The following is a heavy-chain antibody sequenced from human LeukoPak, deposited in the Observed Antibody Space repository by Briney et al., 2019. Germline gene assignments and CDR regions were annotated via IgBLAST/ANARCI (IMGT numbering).Heavy chain of an antibody. CDR3: VREFSGGYFDY. CDR2: IFPSAGNT. J-gene: IGHJ4*02. V-gene: IGHV1-46*01. Sequence: ASVKVSCKASGYTFTGYYIHWVRQAPGQGLEWMGIIFPSAGNTNYAQKFQGRVTMTRDMSTSTVYMELSSLRSEDTAVYYCVREFSGGYFDYWGQGTLVTVSS. D-gene: IGHD3-16*01. CDR1: GYTFTGYY.